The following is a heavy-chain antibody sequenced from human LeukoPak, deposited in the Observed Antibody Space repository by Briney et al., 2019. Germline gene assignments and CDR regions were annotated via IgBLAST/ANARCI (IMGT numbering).Heavy chain of an antibody. Sequence: PGGSLRLSCAASGFTFSSYEMHWVRQAPGKGMEWVSYISSSGDTIYYGDSVKGRFTISRDNSKNTLYLQMNSLRAEDTAVYYCAKSDCSGIFCYVLDFWGLGTLVAASS. CDR1: GFTFSSYE. J-gene: IGHJ4*02. CDR2: ISSSGDTI. V-gene: IGHV3-48*03. D-gene: IGHD2-15*01. CDR3: AKSDCSGIFCYVLDF.